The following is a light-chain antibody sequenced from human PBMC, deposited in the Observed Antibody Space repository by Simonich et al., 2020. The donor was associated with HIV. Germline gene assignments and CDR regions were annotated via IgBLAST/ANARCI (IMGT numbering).Light chain of an antibody. CDR1: SSDVGGYNY. Sequence: QSALTQPASVSGSPGQSITISCTGTSSDVGGYNYVSWNQQHPGKAPKLMIYDVSKRPSGVSNRCTGSKSGNTASLTISGLQAEDEADYYCSSYAGSNNLVFGGGTKLTVL. CDR3: SSYAGSNNLV. CDR2: DVS. V-gene: IGLV2-14*01. J-gene: IGLJ2*01.